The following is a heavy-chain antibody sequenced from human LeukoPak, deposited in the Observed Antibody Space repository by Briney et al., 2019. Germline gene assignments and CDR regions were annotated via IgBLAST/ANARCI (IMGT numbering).Heavy chain of an antibody. J-gene: IGHJ4*02. D-gene: IGHD6-19*01. CDR2: ISSSSSYI. Sequence: GGSLRLSCAASGFTFSSYSMNWVRQAPGKGLEWVSSISSSSSYIYYADSVKGRFTISRDNAKSSLYLQMNSLRAEDTAVYYCARVDQWLVRELDYWGQGTLVTVSS. CDR1: GFTFSSYS. V-gene: IGHV3-21*01. CDR3: ARVDQWLVRELDY.